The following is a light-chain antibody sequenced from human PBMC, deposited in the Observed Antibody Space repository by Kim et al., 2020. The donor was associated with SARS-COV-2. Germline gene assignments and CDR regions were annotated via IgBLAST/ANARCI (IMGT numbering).Light chain of an antibody. J-gene: IGLJ3*02. CDR2: EDD. CDR1: SGSIASNY. CDR3: QSYDSSNRV. V-gene: IGLV6-57*04. Sequence: NFMLTQPHSVSESPGKTVTISCTRSSGSIASNYVQWYQQRPGSAPTTVIYEDDERPSGVPDRISGSIDRSSNSVSLTISGLKTEDEADYYCQSYDSSNRVFGGGTKLTVL.